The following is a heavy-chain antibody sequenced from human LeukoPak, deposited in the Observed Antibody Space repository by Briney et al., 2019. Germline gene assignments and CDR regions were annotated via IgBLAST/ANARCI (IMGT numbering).Heavy chain of an antibody. CDR1: GGTFSSYA. J-gene: IGHJ6*02. V-gene: IGHV1-69*13. CDR2: IIPISGTA. CDR3: ARRPGQLGDYYYYGMDV. Sequence: SVKVSCKASGGTFSSYAISWVRQAPGQGLEWMGGIIPISGTANYAQKFQGRVTITADESTSTAYMELSSLRSEDTAVYYCARRPGQLGDYYYYGMDVRGQGTTVTVS. D-gene: IGHD6-6*01.